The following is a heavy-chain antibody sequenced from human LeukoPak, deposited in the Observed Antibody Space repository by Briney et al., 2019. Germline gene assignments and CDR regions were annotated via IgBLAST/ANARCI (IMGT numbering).Heavy chain of an antibody. CDR2: IHPNGTT. J-gene: IGHJ6*03. D-gene: IGHD4/OR15-4a*01. CDR1: GASITNFY. Sequence: PSETLSLTCTVSGASITNFYWSWVGRPPGKGLDWIGYIHPNGTTNYNPSLQSRVTMSLDTSKNQLSLRLSSVTAADMAVYFCASLMVSVVLGAISYYMDVWGKGTTATVSS. V-gene: IGHV4-4*09. CDR3: ASLMVSVVLGAISYYMDV.